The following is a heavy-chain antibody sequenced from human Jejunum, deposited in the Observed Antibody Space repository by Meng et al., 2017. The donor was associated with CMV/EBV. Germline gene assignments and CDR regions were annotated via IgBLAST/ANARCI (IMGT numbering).Heavy chain of an antibody. J-gene: IGHJ3*02. V-gene: IGHV4-61*01. Sequence: GAFSGGHYYWNWIRQPPGKGLEWIGYIYNSGSTDYNPSLKSRVTISLDTSKNQFSLKLSSLTAADTAVYYCARNVYTYGFDAFDIWGQGTRVTVSS. D-gene: IGHD5-18*01. CDR2: IYNSGST. CDR3: ARNVYTYGFDAFDI. CDR1: GAFSGGHYY.